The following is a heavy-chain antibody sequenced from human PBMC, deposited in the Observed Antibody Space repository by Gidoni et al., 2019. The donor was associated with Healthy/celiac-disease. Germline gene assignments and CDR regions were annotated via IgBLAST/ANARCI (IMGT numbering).Heavy chain of an antibody. D-gene: IGHD2-15*01. CDR3: ARVGGYCSGGSCYLDAFDI. Sequence: EVQLVESGGGLVKPGGSLRLSCAASGFTFSSESMNWVRQAPGKGLEWVSSISSSSSYIYYADSVKGRFTISRDNAKNSLYLQMNSLRAEDTAVYYCARVGGYCSGGSCYLDAFDIWGQGTMVTVSS. J-gene: IGHJ3*02. V-gene: IGHV3-21*01. CDR1: GFTFSSES. CDR2: ISSSSSYI.